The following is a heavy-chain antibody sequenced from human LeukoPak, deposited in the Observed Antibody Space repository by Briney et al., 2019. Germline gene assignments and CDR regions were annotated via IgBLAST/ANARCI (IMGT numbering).Heavy chain of an antibody. CDR2: IYSSGST. CDR1: GGSISSYY. V-gene: IGHV4-4*07. CDR3: ARDAYYYDTSGYHQNDY. Sequence: SETLSLTCTVSGGSISSYYWSWIRQPAGKGLEWIGRIYSSGSTYYNPSLKSRVTMSADTSKNQFSLKLSSVTAADTAVYYCARDAYYYDTSGYHQNDYWGQGTLVTVSS. J-gene: IGHJ4*02. D-gene: IGHD3-22*01.